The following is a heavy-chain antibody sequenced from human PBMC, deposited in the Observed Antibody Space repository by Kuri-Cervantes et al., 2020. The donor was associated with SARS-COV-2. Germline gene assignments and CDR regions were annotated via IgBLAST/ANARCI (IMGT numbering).Heavy chain of an antibody. CDR3: ARALKWELLGGLDAFDI. Sequence: LRLSCTVSGGSLSSGDYYWTWVRQPPGKGLEWIGNIYYSGSASYNPSLKSRLTMSLDMSKSQFSLKLNSVTAADTAVYYCARALKWELLGGLDAFDIWGQGTMVTVSS. V-gene: IGHV4-30-4*08. CDR2: IYYSGSA. J-gene: IGHJ3*02. D-gene: IGHD1-26*01. CDR1: GGSLSSGDYY.